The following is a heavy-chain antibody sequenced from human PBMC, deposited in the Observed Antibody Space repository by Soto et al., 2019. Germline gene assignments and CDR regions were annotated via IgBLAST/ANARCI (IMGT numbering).Heavy chain of an antibody. J-gene: IGHJ4*02. D-gene: IGHD5-18*01. CDR3: AKDHSYGTFDY. V-gene: IGHV3-30*18. CDR1: GFTFSSYG. Sequence: QVQLVESGGGVVQPGRSLRLSCAASGFTFSSYGMHWVRQAPGMGLEWVAVISYDGSNKYYADSVKGRFTISRDNSKNTLYLQMNSLRAEDTAVYYCAKDHSYGTFDYWGQGTLFTVSS. CDR2: ISYDGSNK.